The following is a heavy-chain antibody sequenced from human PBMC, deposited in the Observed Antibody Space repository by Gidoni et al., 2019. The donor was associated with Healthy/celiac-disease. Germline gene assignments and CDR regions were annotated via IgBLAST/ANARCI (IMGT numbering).Heavy chain of an antibody. CDR1: GGSISSSSY. CDR3: ARTNYYYYYMDV. V-gene: IGHV4-39*01. J-gene: IGHJ6*03. Sequence: QLQLQESGPGLVKPSETLSLTCTVSGGSISSSSYWGWIRQPPGKGLEWIGSIYYSGSTYYNPSLKSRVTISVDTSKNQFSLKLSSVTAADTAVYYCARTNYYYYYMDVWGKGTTVTVSS. CDR2: IYYSGST.